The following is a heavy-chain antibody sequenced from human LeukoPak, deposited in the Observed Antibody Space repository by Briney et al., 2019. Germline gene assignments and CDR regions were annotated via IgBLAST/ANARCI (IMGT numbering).Heavy chain of an antibody. V-gene: IGHV3-21*01. CDR3: ASSVWGSYRYFDY. J-gene: IGHJ4*02. D-gene: IGHD3-16*02. CDR1: GFTLSSYS. CDR2: ISSSSSSI. Sequence: PGGSLRLSCAASGFTLSSYSMSWVRQAPGKGLEWVSSISSSSSSIYYADSVKGRFTIFRDNAKNSLYLQMNSLRAEDTAVYYCASSVWGSYRYFDYWGQGTLVTVSS.